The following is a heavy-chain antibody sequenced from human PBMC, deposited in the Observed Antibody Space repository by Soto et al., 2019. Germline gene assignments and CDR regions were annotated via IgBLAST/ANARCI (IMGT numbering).Heavy chain of an antibody. J-gene: IGHJ6*03. CDR3: ARANCSSTSCYQLDV. D-gene: IGHD2-2*01. CDR2: IYYSGST. V-gene: IGHV4-59*01. Sequence: ASETLSLTCAVSGGSISSDYWSWIRQPPGKGLEWIGYIYYSGSTNYNPSLKSRVTISVDTSKNQFSLKLSSVTAADTAVYYCARANCSSTSCYQLDVWGKGTTVTVSS. CDR1: GGSISSDY.